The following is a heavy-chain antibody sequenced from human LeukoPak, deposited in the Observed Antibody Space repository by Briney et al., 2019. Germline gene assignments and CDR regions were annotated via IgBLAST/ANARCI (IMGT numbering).Heavy chain of an antibody. Sequence: GGSLRLSCAASGIIFSNYAMHWVRQGPGRGLECISTISSDGGSTYYANPVKGRFTISRDNSKNTLYLQMGSLRAEDMAVYYCARGRQGAKTRYFDLWGRGTRVTVSS. D-gene: IGHD1-26*01. V-gene: IGHV3-64*01. CDR3: ARGRQGAKTRYFDL. J-gene: IGHJ2*01. CDR1: GIIFSNYA. CDR2: ISSDGGST.